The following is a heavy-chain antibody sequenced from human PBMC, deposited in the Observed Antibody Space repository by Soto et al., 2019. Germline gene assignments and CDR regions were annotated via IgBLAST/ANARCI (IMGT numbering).Heavy chain of an antibody. Sequence: SVKVSCKASGFTFTSSAVQWVRQARGQRLEWIGWIVVGSGNTNYAQKFQGRVTITRDMSTSTAYMELSSLRSEDTAVYYCAAEGIAAAAFWYYYYGMDVWGQGTTVTVSS. D-gene: IGHD6-13*01. V-gene: IGHV1-58*01. J-gene: IGHJ6*02. CDR3: AAEGIAAAAFWYYYYGMDV. CDR2: IVVGSGNT. CDR1: GFTFTSSA.